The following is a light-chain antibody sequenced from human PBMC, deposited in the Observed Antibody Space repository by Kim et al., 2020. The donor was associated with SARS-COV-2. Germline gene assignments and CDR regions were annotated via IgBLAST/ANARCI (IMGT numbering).Light chain of an antibody. CDR3: QQSHTTPLT. V-gene: IGKV1-39*01. CDR1: QTINNY. CDR2: AAS. Sequence: ASVGYRVTLTCRASQTINNYLNWYQHKPGKAPNLLIHAASNLQDGVPSRFSGSGSGTDFTLTISSLQPEDFATYYCQQSHTTPLTFGGGTKVDIK. J-gene: IGKJ4*01.